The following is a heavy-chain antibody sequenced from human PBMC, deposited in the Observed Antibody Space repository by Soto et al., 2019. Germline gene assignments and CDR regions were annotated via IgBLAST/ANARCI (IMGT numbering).Heavy chain of an antibody. J-gene: IGHJ4*02. CDR3: ARGQVVAAQH. D-gene: IGHD2-15*01. CDR2: IYHSGST. CDR1: GGSISSGGYS. Sequence: QLQLQESGSGLVKPSQTLSLTCAVSGGSISSGGYSWSWIRQPPGKGLEWIGYIYHSGSTYYNPSPXSXAXIXXARAKNQFSLKLSSVTAADTAVYYCARGQVVAAQHWGQGTLVTVSS. V-gene: IGHV4-30-2*01.